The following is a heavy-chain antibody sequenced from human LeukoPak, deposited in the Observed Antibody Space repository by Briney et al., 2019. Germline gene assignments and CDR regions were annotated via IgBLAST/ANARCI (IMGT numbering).Heavy chain of an antibody. D-gene: IGHD3-16*01. CDR3: AKQGGLRRDYYMDV. J-gene: IGHJ6*03. CDR1: GGSFNSYA. CDR2: IIPVFGSA. Sequence: SVNVSCKTSGGSFNSYAITWVRQAPGQGLEWMGRIIPVFGSATYAPKFQDRVTINADISSNTAYMELNSLTSEDTAVYFCAKQGGLRRDYYMDVWGNGTTVIVSS. V-gene: IGHV1-69*06.